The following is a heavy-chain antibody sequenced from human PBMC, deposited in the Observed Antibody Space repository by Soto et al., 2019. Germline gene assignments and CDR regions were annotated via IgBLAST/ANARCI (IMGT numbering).Heavy chain of an antibody. CDR2: IFYNGNA. D-gene: IGHD3-16*01. J-gene: IGHJ5*02. CDR3: AGRTSLASVELLSGGLSGHNCVAP. CDR1: GGSISNPIDY. Sequence: SETLSLTCTVAGGSISNPIDYWAWIRQPPGKGLEWIGSIFYNGNAYYNPSLKSRVTLSVDTSENQFSLKVSSVTAADTAIYYCAGRTSLASVELLSGGLSGHNCVAPWRRGTLVPVSS. V-gene: IGHV4-39*01.